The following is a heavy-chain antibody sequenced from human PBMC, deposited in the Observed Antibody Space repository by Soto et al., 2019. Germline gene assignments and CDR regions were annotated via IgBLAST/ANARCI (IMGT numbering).Heavy chain of an antibody. CDR3: ARGSAYSDYDLEY. D-gene: IGHD4-17*01. Sequence: PVGPLRLAFTASGCPFTSSAITRLRQAPGKGRDWLSGVRGTGGSAYYGDPVKGRFTISRDKSTNRLYLHMNSLRAEDTAVYYCARGSAYSDYDLEYWGQGTRVSVSS. V-gene: IGHV3-23*01. CDR1: GCPFTSSA. CDR2: VRGTGGSA. J-gene: IGHJ4*02.